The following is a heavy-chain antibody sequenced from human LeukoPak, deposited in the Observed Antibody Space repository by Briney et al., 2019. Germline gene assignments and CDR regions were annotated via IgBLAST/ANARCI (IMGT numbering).Heavy chain of an antibody. CDR2: IWYDGSNK. J-gene: IGHJ4*02. D-gene: IGHD3-10*01. CDR3: AREFEGSGSYYNPDY. V-gene: IGHV3-33*01. CDR1: GFTFSSYG. Sequence: GGSLRLSCAASGFTFSSYGMHWVRQAPGKGLEWVAVIWYDGSNKYYADSVKGRFTISRDNSKNTLYLQMNSLRAEDTAVYYCAREFEGSGSYYNPDYWGQGTLVTVSS.